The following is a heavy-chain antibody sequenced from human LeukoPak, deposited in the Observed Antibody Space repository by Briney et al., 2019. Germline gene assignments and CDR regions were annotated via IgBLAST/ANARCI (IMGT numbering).Heavy chain of an antibody. CDR3: ARGLRGLSFGGLHFYIDV. D-gene: IGHD5-18*01. CDR2: IYNSGNT. J-gene: IGHJ6*03. Sequence: SSQTLSLTCTVSGGSISSGGNYWTWIRQHPGKGLECIGYIYNSGNTYYNSSLKSRITTSLDTSKNQFSLNLSSVTAAATSLYSCARGLRGLSFGGLHFYIDVWGEKTGVSVSS. V-gene: IGHV4-31*03. CDR1: GGSISSGGNY.